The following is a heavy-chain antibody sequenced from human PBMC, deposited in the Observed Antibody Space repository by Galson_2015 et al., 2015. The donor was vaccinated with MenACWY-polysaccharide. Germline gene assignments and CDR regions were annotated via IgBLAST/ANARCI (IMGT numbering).Heavy chain of an antibody. Sequence: QSGAEVKKPGESLTISCKGSGYSFTSYWIGWVRQMPGKGLEWMGIIYPGVSDTRYSPSFQGQVTISADKSISTAYLQWSSLKASDTAMYYCARLNVDTAMEAYYYYYYGMDVWGQRTTVTVSS. CDR2: IYPGVSDT. CDR1: GYSFTSYW. D-gene: IGHD5-18*01. CDR3: ARLNVDTAMEAYYYYYYGMDV. J-gene: IGHJ6*02. V-gene: IGHV5-51*03.